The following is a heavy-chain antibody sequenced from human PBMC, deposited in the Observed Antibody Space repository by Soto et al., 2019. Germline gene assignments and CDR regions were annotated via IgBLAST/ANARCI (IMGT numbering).Heavy chain of an antibody. CDR1: GYTFTGYY. CDR3: ASLMMAGYWYFDL. Sequence: ASVKVSCKASGYTFTGYYMHWVGQAPGQGLEWMGWINPNSGGTNYAQKFQGRVTMTRDTSISTAYMELSRLRSDDTAVYYCASLMMAGYWYFDLWGRGTLVTVSS. V-gene: IGHV1-2*02. CDR2: INPNSGGT. D-gene: IGHD6-19*01. J-gene: IGHJ2*01.